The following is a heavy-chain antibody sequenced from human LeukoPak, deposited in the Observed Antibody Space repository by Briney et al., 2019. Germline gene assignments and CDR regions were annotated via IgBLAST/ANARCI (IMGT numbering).Heavy chain of an antibody. D-gene: IGHD5-12*01. J-gene: IGHJ4*02. CDR2: ISGSGSST. CDR1: GFVFNKYG. CDR3: ARGPSGYHNT. Sequence: GGSLRLSCAASGFVFNKYGMTWVRQAPGKGLEWVSDISGSGSSTDYADFVKGRFTISRDNSKNTLYLQMNSLRAEDTAVYYCARGPSGYHNTGGQGTLVTVSS. V-gene: IGHV3-23*01.